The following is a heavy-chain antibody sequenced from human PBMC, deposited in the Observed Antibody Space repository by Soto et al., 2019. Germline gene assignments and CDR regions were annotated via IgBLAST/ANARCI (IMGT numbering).Heavy chain of an antibody. CDR2: TYYRSKWYN. CDR3: ARDIDFGY. V-gene: IGHV6-1*01. Sequence: SQALSLTCAISGDRVSSNMAGWDWIRQSPSRGLEWLGRTYYRSKWYNEYAVSVKSRITINPDTSRNQISLQLNSVTPEDTAVYYCARDIDFGYWGRGTQVTVS. J-gene: IGHJ4*02. D-gene: IGHD3-3*01. CDR1: GDRVSSNMAG.